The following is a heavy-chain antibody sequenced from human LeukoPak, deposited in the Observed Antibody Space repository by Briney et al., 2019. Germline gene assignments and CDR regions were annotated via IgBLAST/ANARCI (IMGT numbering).Heavy chain of an antibody. J-gene: IGHJ4*02. D-gene: IGHD3-22*01. CDR1: GGSISSGGYY. V-gene: IGHV4-61*08. CDR3: ARVGYYDSSLVFDY. CDR2: TYASGST. Sequence: SETLSLTCTVSGGSISSGGYYWSWIRQPPGKGLEWIGRTYASGSTNYNPSLKSRVTMSVDTSKNQFSLKLSSVTAADTAVYYCARVGYYDSSLVFDYWGQGTLVTVSS.